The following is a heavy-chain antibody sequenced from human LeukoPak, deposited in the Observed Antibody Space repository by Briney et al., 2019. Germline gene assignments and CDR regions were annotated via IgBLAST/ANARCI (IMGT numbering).Heavy chain of an antibody. CDR2: MYLSGTT. CDR3: ARFDYDFWSGPKRSFDP. CDR1: GDSINSLDL. D-gene: IGHD3-3*01. V-gene: IGHV4-4*02. Sequence: PSETLSLTCTVSGDSINSLDLWSWVRQPPGKGLEWIGEMYLSGTTHSNPSVKSRVTISIDKSKNQFFLNLSSVTAADTAVYYCARFDYDFWSGPKRSFDPWGQGTLVTVSS. J-gene: IGHJ5*02.